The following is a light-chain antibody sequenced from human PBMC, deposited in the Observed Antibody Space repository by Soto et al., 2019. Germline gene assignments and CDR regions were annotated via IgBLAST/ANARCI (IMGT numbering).Light chain of an antibody. V-gene: IGKV3-20*01. CDR2: GTS. CDR3: QQYYTWPS. Sequence: EIVLTQSPATLSLSPGERATLSCRASQSVRSSHLAWYQQMPGQAPRLLIYGTSNRATGIPDRFSGSGSGTDFTLTISSLESEDFAVYYCQQYYTWPSFGQGTRLE. CDR1: QSVRSSH. J-gene: IGKJ5*01.